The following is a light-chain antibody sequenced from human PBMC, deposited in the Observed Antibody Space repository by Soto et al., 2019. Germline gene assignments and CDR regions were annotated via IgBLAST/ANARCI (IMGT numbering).Light chain of an antibody. V-gene: IGLV2-14*01. Sequence: QSVLTQPASVSGSPGQSITISCTGTSSDIGTYNYVSWYQQHPGKVPKFMIYEVSNRPSGVSNRFSGSKSGNTASLAISGLQAEDEADYYCSSYTTSSTQVFGGGTKVTVL. CDR3: SSYTTSSTQV. CDR2: EVS. J-gene: IGLJ3*02. CDR1: SSDIGTYNY.